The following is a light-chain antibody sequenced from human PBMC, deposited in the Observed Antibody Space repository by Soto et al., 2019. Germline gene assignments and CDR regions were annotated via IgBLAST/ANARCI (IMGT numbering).Light chain of an antibody. CDR3: CSFAGSYTFGV. CDR2: DVS. J-gene: IGLJ3*02. Sequence: QSALTQPRSVSGSPGQSVTISCTGTSSDVGDYNYVSWYQQYPGKAPKLVIYDVSKRPSGVSDSFSGSKSGNTASLTISGLQAEDEADYYCCSFAGSYTFGVFGGGTKLTVL. V-gene: IGLV2-11*01. CDR1: SSDVGDYNY.